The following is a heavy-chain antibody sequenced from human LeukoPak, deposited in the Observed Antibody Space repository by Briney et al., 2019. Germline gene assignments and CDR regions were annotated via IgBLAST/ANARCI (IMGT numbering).Heavy chain of an antibody. V-gene: IGHV1-69*04. D-gene: IGHD2-8*01. J-gene: IGHJ5*02. CDR2: IIPILGIA. Sequence: SVKVSCTASGGTFTSYAISWVRQAPGQGLEWMGRIIPILGIANYAQKFQGRVTVTADKSTSTAYMELSSLRAEDTAVYYCARVLYDNWFDPWGQGTLVTVSS. CDR1: GGTFTSYA. CDR3: ARVLYDNWFDP.